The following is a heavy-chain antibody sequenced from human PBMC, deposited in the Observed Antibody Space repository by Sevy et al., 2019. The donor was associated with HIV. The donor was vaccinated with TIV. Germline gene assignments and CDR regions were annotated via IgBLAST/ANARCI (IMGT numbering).Heavy chain of an antibody. J-gene: IGHJ5*02. CDR2: IYHSGST. Sequence: SETLSLTCAVSGGSISSGGYSWSWIRQPPGKGLEWIGYIYHSGSTYYNPSLKSRVTISVDRSKNQFSLKLSSVTAAYTAVYYCARVARGDYYGSASYNWFDPWGQGTLVTVSS. D-gene: IGHD3-10*01. V-gene: IGHV4-30-2*01. CDR1: GGSISSGGYS. CDR3: ARVARGDYYGSASYNWFDP.